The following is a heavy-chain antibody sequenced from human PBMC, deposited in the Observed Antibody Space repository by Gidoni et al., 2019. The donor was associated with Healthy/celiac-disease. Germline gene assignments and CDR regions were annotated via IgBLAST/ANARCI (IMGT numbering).Heavy chain of an antibody. J-gene: IGHJ5*02. CDR1: GGSISSGGYY. CDR3: ARGAVVPAAIEP. D-gene: IGHD2-2*02. V-gene: IGHV4-31*03. CDR2: IYYNGST. Sequence: QVQLKESGPGLVKPSQTQSTTCTVSGGSISSGGYYWSWIRQHQGKGLECIGYIYYNGSTYYNPSLKSRVTISLDTSKNQFSLKLSSVTAADTAVYYCARGAVVPAAIEPWGQGTLVTVSS.